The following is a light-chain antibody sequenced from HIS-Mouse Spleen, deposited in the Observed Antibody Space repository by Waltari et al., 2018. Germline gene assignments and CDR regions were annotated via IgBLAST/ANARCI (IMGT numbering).Light chain of an antibody. J-gene: IGLJ1*01. CDR2: EGS. Sequence: QSALTQPASVSGSPGQSIPISCTGTSCDVWSYNLVSWYQQHPGKAPKLLIHEGSKRPSGVSNRFSGSKSGNTASLTISGLQAEDEADYYCCSYAGSSTYVFGTGTKVTVL. CDR1: SCDVWSYNL. V-gene: IGLV2-23*01. CDR3: CSYAGSSTYV.